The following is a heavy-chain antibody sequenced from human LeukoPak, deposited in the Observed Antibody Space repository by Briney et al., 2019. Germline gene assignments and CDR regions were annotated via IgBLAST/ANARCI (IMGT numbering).Heavy chain of an antibody. D-gene: IGHD4-23*01. V-gene: IGHV3-48*01. Sequence: GGSLRLSCAASGFTFSSYEMNWVRQAPGKGLEWVSYISSSSSTIYYADSVKGRFTISRDNAKNSLYLQMNSLRAEDTAVYYCARTTTVADYWGQGTLVTVSS. CDR3: ARTTTVADY. CDR1: GFTFSSYE. CDR2: ISSSSSTI. J-gene: IGHJ4*02.